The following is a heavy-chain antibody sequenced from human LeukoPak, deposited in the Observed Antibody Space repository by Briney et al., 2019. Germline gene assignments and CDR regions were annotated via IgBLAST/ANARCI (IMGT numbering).Heavy chain of an antibody. D-gene: IGHD4-17*01. J-gene: IGHJ4*02. V-gene: IGHV4-39*01. Sequence: PSETLSLTCTVSGGSISSSSYYWGWFRQPPGKGLEWIGSIYYSGSTYYNPSLKSRVTISVDTSKNQFSLKLSSVTAADTAVYYCARPGNDYGDSSFDYWGQGTLVTVS. CDR2: IYYSGST. CDR3: ARPGNDYGDSSFDY. CDR1: GGSISSSSYY.